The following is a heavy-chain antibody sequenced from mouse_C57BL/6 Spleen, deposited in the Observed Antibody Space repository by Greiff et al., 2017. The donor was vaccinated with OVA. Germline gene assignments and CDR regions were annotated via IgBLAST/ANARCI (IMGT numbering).Heavy chain of an antibody. CDR2: IDPSDSET. CDR1: GYTFTSYW. V-gene: IGHV1-52*01. J-gene: IGHJ2*01. D-gene: IGHD1-1*01. Sequence: QVQLQQPGAELVRPGSSVKLSCKASGYTFTSYWMHWVKQRPIQGLEWIGNIDPSDSETHYNQKFKGKATLTVDKSSSTAYMQRSSLTSEDSAVYYCARYVVARDYFDYWGQGTTLTVSS. CDR3: ARYVVARDYFDY.